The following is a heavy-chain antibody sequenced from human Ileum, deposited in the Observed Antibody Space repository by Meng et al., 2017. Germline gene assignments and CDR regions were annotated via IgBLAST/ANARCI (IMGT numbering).Heavy chain of an antibody. J-gene: IGHJ4*02. CDR1: GASISGVNW. V-gene: IGHV4-4*02. CDR3: ARHIGVPGTRGFDY. CDR2: MYHSGTT. D-gene: IGHD6-19*01. Sequence: LLEAVTRLVLPSEALSPPSSVAGASISGVNWWSWVRQCPGKGLEWIGEMYHSGTTNYNPYLKSRFNISLDTSKNQLSLKLTSVTAADTAVYYCARHIGVPGTRGFDYWGQGTLVTVSS.